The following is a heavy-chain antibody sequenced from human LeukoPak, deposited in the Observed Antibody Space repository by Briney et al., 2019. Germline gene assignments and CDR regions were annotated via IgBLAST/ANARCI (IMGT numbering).Heavy chain of an antibody. J-gene: IGHJ4*02. CDR2: IYYSGST. CDR3: ARFTSYYYGSGSTDPLYYFDY. CDR1: SGSISSGGYY. V-gene: IGHV4-31*03. D-gene: IGHD3-10*01. Sequence: PSETLSLTCTVSSGSISSGGYYWSWIRQHPGKGLEWIGYIYYSGSTYYNPSLKSRVTISVDTSKNQFSLKLSSVTAADTAVYYCARFTSYYYGSGSTDPLYYFDYWGQGTLVTVSS.